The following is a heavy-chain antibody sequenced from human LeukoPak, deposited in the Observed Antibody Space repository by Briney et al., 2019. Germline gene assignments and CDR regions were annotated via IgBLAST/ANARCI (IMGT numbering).Heavy chain of an antibody. CDR2: IRSKAYGGTT. Sequence: GRSLRLSCTASGFTFGDYAMSWVRQAPGKGLEWVGFIRSKAYGGTTEYAASVKGRFTISRDDSKSIAYLQMNSLKTEDTAVYYCTREGAYCGGDCYNDAFDIWGQGTMATVSS. J-gene: IGHJ3*02. D-gene: IGHD2-21*02. CDR1: GFTFGDYA. CDR3: TREGAYCGGDCYNDAFDI. V-gene: IGHV3-49*04.